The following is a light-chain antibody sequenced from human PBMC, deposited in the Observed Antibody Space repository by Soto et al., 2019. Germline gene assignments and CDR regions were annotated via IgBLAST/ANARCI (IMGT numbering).Light chain of an antibody. CDR3: CSYAGSSPVV. CDR2: EGS. J-gene: IGLJ2*01. V-gene: IGLV2-23*01. CDR1: SSDVGSYNL. Sequence: QSALTQPASVCGSPGQSITISCTGTSSDVGSYNLVSWYQQHPGKAPKLMIYEGSKRPSGVSNRFSGSKSGNTASLTISGLQAEDEADYYCCSYAGSSPVVFGGGTKLTVL.